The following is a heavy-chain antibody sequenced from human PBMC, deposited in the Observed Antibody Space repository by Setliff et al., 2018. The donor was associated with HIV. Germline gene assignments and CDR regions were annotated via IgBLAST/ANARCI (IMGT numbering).Heavy chain of an antibody. CDR3: ARHGTFGVVSPGDSYYSYMDV. CDR1: GGSLSGYH. D-gene: IGHD3-3*01. Sequence: SETLSLTCAVYGGSLSGYHWSWIRQSPEKGLEWIGEINHSGSTNYNPSLKSRVTISVDTSRNQISLNLTSVTAADTAVYYCARHGTFGVVSPGDSYYSYMDVWGKGTTVTVSS. J-gene: IGHJ6*03. CDR2: INHSGST. V-gene: IGHV4-34*01.